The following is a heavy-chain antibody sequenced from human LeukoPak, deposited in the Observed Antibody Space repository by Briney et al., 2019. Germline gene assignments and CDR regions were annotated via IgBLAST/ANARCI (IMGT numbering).Heavy chain of an antibody. CDR3: TAGHAILGSTCSAY. D-gene: IGHD3-10*02. Sequence: GGSLRLSCAASGFTFSRHSIHWVRQAPGKGLDWVSSISGGSFYIYYADSVKGRFTVSRDDAKNSVYLQMNSLRDEDTAIYYCTAGHAILGSTCSAYWGQGTLLTVPS. CDR2: ISGGSFYI. V-gene: IGHV3-21*01. CDR1: GFTFSRHS. J-gene: IGHJ4*02.